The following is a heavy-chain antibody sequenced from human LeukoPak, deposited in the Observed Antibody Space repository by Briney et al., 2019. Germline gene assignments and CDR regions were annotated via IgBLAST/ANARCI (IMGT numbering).Heavy chain of an antibody. CDR1: GGSIRSYY. J-gene: IGHJ5*02. Sequence: PSETLSLTCTVSGGSIRSYYWSWIRQPPGKGLEWIGYIYYSGSTNYNPSLKSRVTISVDTSKNQFSLKLSSVTAADTAVYYCARGRENSGYGNLWFDPWGQGTLVTVSS. D-gene: IGHD5-12*01. CDR2: IYYSGST. V-gene: IGHV4-59*01. CDR3: ARGRENSGYGNLWFDP.